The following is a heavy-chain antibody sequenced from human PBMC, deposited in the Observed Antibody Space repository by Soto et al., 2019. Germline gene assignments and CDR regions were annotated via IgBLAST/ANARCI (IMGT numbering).Heavy chain of an antibody. J-gene: IGHJ2*01. CDR1: GYTFTNYR. CDR2: ISSYNGNT. CDR3: ARDPGTYYYASSGYSLDH. Sequence: ASVKVSCKASGYTFTNYRISWVRLAPGQGLEWMGWISSYNGNTNYAQKFQGRVTMTTDTSTSTAYMELRSLRSDDTAVYYCARDPGTYYYASSGYSLDHWGR. V-gene: IGHV1-18*01. D-gene: IGHD3-22*01.